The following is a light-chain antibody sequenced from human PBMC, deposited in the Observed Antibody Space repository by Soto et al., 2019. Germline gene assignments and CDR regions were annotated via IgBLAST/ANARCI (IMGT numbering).Light chain of an antibody. V-gene: IGLV2-14*03. CDR1: SSDVGAYNF. Sequence: QSALTQPASVSGSPGQSITISCTGTSSDVGAYNFVSWHQQHPGKAPKLMIYNVYDRPSGISYRFSGSKSGNTASLTISGLQGEGEADYYGSSYTVSRTYVFGTGTKVTVL. CDR2: NVY. J-gene: IGLJ1*01. CDR3: SSYTVSRTYV.